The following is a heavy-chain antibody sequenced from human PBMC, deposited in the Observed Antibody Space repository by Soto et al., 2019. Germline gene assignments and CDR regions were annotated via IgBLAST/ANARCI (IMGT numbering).Heavy chain of an antibody. CDR1: GFTFSSYS. Sequence: GGSLRLSCAASGFTFSSYSMNWVRPAPGKGLEWVSSISSSSSYIYYADSVKGRFTISRDNAKNSLYLQMNSLRAEDTAVYYCARETGITGNSLDYWGQGTLVTVSS. CDR2: ISSSSSYI. D-gene: IGHD1-20*01. V-gene: IGHV3-21*01. CDR3: ARETGITGNSLDY. J-gene: IGHJ4*02.